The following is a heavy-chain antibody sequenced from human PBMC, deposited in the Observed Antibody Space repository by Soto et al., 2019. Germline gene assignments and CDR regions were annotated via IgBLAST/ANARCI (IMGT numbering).Heavy chain of an antibody. J-gene: IGHJ4*02. CDR1: GFTVSSNF. V-gene: IGHV3-66*01. D-gene: IGHD2-15*01. CDR2: IYSGGST. Sequence: EVQLVESGGGLVQPGGSLRLSCAVSGFTVSSNFLIWVRQAPGKGLECVSIIYSGGSTDHADSVKDRFTTSRDNSQTTLSLQSKCVRGQGTAVYYSGRSGCYCLGWGQGTLVTVSS. CDR3: GRSGCYCLG.